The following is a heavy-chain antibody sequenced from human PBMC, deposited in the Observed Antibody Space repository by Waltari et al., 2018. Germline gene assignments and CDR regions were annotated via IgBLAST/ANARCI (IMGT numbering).Heavy chain of an antibody. CDR1: GFTFSSYE. Sequence: EVQLVESGGGLIQPGGSLRLSCAASGFTFSSYEVNWVRQAPGKGLEWVSYIGRSGDIMFFADSVRGRFTISRDNAKNSLYLQMNSLRVEDTAVYYCAREQFYNSGIQGSAFDYWGPGTLVTVSS. V-gene: IGHV3-48*03. CDR3: AREQFYNSGIQGSAFDY. D-gene: IGHD3-10*01. CDR2: IGRSGDIM. J-gene: IGHJ4*02.